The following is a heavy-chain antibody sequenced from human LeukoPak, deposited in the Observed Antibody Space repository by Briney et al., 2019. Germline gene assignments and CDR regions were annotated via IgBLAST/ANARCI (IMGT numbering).Heavy chain of an antibody. CDR3: AKGPYSNSGYYGMDV. Sequence: GGSLRLSCAASGFTLSNYGMSWGRQAPGEGLEWVSATTGSGGTTYYADSVKGRFTSSRDNSKNTLYLQMNSLRVEDAAVYYCAKGPYSNSGYYGMDVWGQGTTVTVSS. CDR2: TTGSGGTT. J-gene: IGHJ6*02. D-gene: IGHD6-6*01. V-gene: IGHV3-23*01. CDR1: GFTLSNYG.